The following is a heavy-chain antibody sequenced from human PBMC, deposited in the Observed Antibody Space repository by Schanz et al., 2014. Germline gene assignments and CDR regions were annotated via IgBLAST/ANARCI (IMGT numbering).Heavy chain of an antibody. CDR2: ISSSSSTR. Sequence: EVHLLESGGGLVQPGGSLRLSCAASGFSFGTYAMSWVRQAPGKGLEWVSYISSSSSTRYYADSVKGRFTMSRDNSKNSLYLQMNSLRAEDTAVYYCARDFHGYGPHLDYWGQGSLVTVSS. J-gene: IGHJ4*02. CDR1: GFSFGTYA. V-gene: IGHV3-48*04. CDR3: ARDFHGYGPHLDY. D-gene: IGHD5-12*01.